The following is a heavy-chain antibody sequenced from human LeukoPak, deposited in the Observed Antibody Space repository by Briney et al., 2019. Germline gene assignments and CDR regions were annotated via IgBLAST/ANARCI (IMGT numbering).Heavy chain of an antibody. CDR1: GGSISSYY. Sequence: SETLSLTCTGSGGSISSYYWSWIRQPPGKGLEWIGYIYYSGSTNYNPSLKSRVTISVDTSKNQFSLKLSSVTAADTAVYYCARERYSSSWYEYWGQGTLVTVSS. D-gene: IGHD6-13*01. CDR2: IYYSGST. CDR3: ARERYSSSWYEY. V-gene: IGHV4-59*01. J-gene: IGHJ4*02.